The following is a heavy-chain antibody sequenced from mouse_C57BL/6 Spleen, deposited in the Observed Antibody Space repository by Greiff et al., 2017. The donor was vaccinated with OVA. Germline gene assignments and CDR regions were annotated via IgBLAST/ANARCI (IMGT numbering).Heavy chain of an antibody. J-gene: IGHJ3*01. V-gene: IGHV1-59*01. CDR2: IDPSDSYT. D-gene: IGHD2-4*01. CDR3: ARGDDYDEGAWFAY. Sequence: QVQLQQPGAELVRPGTSVTLSCKASGYTFTSYWMHWVKQRPGQGLEWIGVIDPSDSYTNYNQKFKGKATLTVDTSSSTAYMQRSSLTSEDSAVYYCARGDDYDEGAWFAYWGQGTLVTVSA. CDR1: GYTFTSYW.